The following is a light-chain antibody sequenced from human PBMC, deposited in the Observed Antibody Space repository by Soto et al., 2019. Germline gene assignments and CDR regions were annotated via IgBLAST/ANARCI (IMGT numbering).Light chain of an antibody. Sequence: DIQMTQSPSSLSASVGDRVTITCRASQSISGYLNWYQQKPGKAPKLLIYAASSLQSGVPSRFSGSGSGTDFTLTISSLQPEDFATYYCQQSYCTSPTCGGGTKVEIK. CDR2: AAS. CDR3: QQSYCTSPT. V-gene: IGKV1-39*01. CDR1: QSISGY. J-gene: IGKJ4*01.